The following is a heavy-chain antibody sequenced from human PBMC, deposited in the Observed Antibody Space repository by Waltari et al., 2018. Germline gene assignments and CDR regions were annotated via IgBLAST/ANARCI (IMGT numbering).Heavy chain of an antibody. Sequence: EVHLVESGGGLVQPGGSLRLSCAASGFTFRRNWMTWVRQAPGKGLEWVANIKEDESETYYADSVKGRFAIARDNAKNSVYLQMNSLRVDDTAIYYCTKNTWAEAGSDWGQGILVTVSS. V-gene: IGHV3-7*01. CDR1: GFTFRRNW. CDR3: TKNTWAEAGSD. D-gene: IGHD6-19*01. CDR2: IKEDESET. J-gene: IGHJ4*02.